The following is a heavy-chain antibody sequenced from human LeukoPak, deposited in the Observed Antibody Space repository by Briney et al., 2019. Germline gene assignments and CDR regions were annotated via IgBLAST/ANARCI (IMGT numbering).Heavy chain of an antibody. D-gene: IGHD6-6*01. CDR3: ARRGTAGRSSSGMDV. Sequence: SQTLSLTCAISGESVSSNSAAWNWIRQSPTRGLEWLGRTYYRSRWYNDYAVSVKSRITINPDTSKNQFSLQLNSVTPEDTAVYYCARRGTAGRSSSGMDVCGQGTTVTVSS. V-gene: IGHV6-1*01. J-gene: IGHJ6*02. CDR1: GESVSSNSAA. CDR2: TYYRSRWYN.